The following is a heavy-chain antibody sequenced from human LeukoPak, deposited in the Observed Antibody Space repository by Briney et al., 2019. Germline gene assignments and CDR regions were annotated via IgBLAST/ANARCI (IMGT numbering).Heavy chain of an antibody. V-gene: IGHV4-39*02. J-gene: IGHJ4*02. D-gene: IGHD3-10*01. CDR3: AANSADYNTLGSSYKV. CDR1: GGSISSSSYY. CDR2: IYYSGTT. Sequence: SETLSLTCTVSGGSISSSSYYWGWIRQPPGKGLEWIGSIYYSGTTYYNPSLKSRVTISVDTSKNHFSLKLSSVTAADTAVYYCAANSADYNTLGSSYKVWGQGTLVTVSS.